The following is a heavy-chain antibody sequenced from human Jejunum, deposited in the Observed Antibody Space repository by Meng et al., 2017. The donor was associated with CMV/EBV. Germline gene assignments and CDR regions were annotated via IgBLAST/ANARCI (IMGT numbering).Heavy chain of an antibody. D-gene: IGHD2-15*01. V-gene: IGHV3-7*02. CDR2: IRSDGTET. CDR1: AFTFSHYW. J-gene: IGHJ6*02. CDR3: ARHADGGWYAMDV. Sequence: SAFTFSHYWMNWVRQPPGKGLEWVANIRSDGTETTHVASLKGRFTISRDNGKNALYLQMNSLRVEDTAVYYCARHADGGWYAMDVWGHGTTVTVSS.